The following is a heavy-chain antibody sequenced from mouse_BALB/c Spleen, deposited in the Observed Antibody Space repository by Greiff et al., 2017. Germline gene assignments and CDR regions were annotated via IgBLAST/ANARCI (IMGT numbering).Heavy chain of an antibody. CDR2: ISDGGSYT. D-gene: IGHD1-1*01. CDR3: ARDPDYYGSSYHYFDY. CDR1: GFTFSDYY. V-gene: IGHV5-4*02. J-gene: IGHJ2*01. Sequence: EVKLVESGGGLVKPGGSLKLSCAASGFTFSDYYMYWVRQTPEKRLEWVATISDGGSYTYYPASVKGRFTISRDNAKNNLYLQMSSLKSEDTAMYYCARDPDYYGSSYHYFDYWGQGTTLTVSS.